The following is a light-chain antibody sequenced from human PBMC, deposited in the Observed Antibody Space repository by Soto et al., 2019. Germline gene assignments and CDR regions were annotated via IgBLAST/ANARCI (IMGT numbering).Light chain of an antibody. V-gene: IGLV2-11*01. Sequence: QSVLTQPRSVSGSPGQSVTISCTGTSSDVGGYNFVSWYQQHPGKAPKLMIYDVSQRPSGVPDRFSGSKSGNTASLTISGLHDEDEADYYCCSYAGSHVLFGGGTKVTVL. J-gene: IGLJ2*01. CDR1: SSDVGGYNF. CDR3: CSYAGSHVL. CDR2: DVS.